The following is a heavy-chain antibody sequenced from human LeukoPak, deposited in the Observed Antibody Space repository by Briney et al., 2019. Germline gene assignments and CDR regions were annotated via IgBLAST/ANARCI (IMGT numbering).Heavy chain of an antibody. D-gene: IGHD2-2*01. J-gene: IGHJ4*02. V-gene: IGHV4-59*01. CDR2: IYYSGST. CDR3: ARGSAANSDY. Sequence: SETLSLTCTVSGGSISGYYWSWIRQPPGKGLEWIGYIYYSGSTNYNPSLKSRVTISVDTSKNQFSLKLSSVTAADTAVYYCARGSAANSDYWGQGTLVTVSS. CDR1: GGSISGYY.